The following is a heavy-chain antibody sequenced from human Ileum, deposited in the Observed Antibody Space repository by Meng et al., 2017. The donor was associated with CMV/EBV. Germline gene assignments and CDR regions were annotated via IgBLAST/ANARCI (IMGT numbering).Heavy chain of an antibody. J-gene: IGHJ6*02. CDR3: ARESDSCYGMDV. CDR2: ISSGSSNV. CDR1: GFRFSSYN. Sequence: GGSLRLSCAASGFRFSSYNMNWVRQAPGKGLEWVSSISSGSSNVYYVDSVKGRFTISGDSAKNSLYLQMNSLRAEDTAVYYCARESDSCYGMDVWGQGTTVTVSS. V-gene: IGHV3-21*01. D-gene: IGHD3/OR15-3a*01.